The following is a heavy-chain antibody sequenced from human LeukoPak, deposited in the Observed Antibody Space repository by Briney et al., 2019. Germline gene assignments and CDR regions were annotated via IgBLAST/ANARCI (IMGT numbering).Heavy chain of an antibody. CDR2: IYYSGST. Sequence: PSETLSLTCTVSGGSISSYYWRWIRQPPGKGLEWIGYIYYSGSTNYNPSLKGRVTISVDTSKNQFSLKLSSVTAADTAVYYCARGVVAARFWFDPWGQGTLVTVSS. D-gene: IGHD2-15*01. CDR3: ARGVVAARFWFDP. CDR1: GGSISSYY. V-gene: IGHV4-59*01. J-gene: IGHJ5*02.